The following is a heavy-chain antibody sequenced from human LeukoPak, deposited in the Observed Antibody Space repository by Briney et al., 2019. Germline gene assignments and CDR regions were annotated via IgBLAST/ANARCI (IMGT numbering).Heavy chain of an antibody. V-gene: IGHV4-59*12. J-gene: IGHJ4*02. D-gene: IGHD3-10*01. CDR2: IYYSGST. CDR3: AREYSGYGSGSISYYFDY. Sequence: SETLSLTCTVSGGSISSYYWSWIRQPPGKGLEWIGYIYYSGSTNYNPSLKSRVTMSVDTSKNQFSLKLSSVTAADTAVYYCAREYSGYGSGSISYYFDYWGQGTLVTVSS. CDR1: GGSISSYY.